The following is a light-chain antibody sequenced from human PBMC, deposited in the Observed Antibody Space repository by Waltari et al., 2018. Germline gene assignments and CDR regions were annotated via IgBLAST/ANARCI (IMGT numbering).Light chain of an antibody. CDR1: QSVSNY. CDR2: AAS. J-gene: IGKJ4*01. CDR3: QQGYRTPLT. V-gene: IGKV1-39*01. Sequence: DIQMTQSPSSLSASVGDRVTITCRASQSVSNYLTWYQQRPGKAPKLLIYAASTLQSGVPSRFGGSGSGTDFTLTISSLQPEDFATYYCQQGYRTPLTFGGGTKVDIK.